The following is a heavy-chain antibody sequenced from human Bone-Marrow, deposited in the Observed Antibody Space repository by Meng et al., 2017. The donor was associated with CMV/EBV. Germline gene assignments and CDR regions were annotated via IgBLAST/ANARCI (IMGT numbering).Heavy chain of an antibody. V-gene: IGHV4-61*01. Sequence: SGGYVSSGCYYWSWIRPPPGKGLEWIGYIHYSGSTSYIVSLKSRVTMSVDTSKNQFSLNLNSVTAADTAVYYCARGGTYNGNYFDYWGQGTLVTVSS. CDR1: GGYVSSGCYY. D-gene: IGHD1-26*01. CDR2: IHYSGST. J-gene: IGHJ4*02. CDR3: ARGGTYNGNYFDY.